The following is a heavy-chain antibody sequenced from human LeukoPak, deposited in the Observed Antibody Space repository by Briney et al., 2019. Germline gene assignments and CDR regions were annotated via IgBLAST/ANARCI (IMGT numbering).Heavy chain of an antibody. V-gene: IGHV1-2*02. CDR1: GYTXTAHF. D-gene: IGHD5-18*01. CDR2: INPNSSGP. CDR3: ARDMGYTYGYRLYHYGMDL. Sequence: ASVNVSCKAAGYTXTAHFLHLMRQPPGQGLEWMGFINPNSSGPIYAQTFHGRVTMTTDTSITTDYMELTGLKSDDTAVYYCARDMGYTYGYRLYHYGMDLWGQGTTVTVSS. J-gene: IGHJ6*02.